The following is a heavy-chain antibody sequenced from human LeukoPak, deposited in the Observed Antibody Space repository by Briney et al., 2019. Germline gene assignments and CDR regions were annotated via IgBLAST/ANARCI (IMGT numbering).Heavy chain of an antibody. V-gene: IGHV3-74*01. J-gene: IGHJ6*03. CDR1: GFTFSNYW. D-gene: IGHD2-2*01. CDR2: IKSDGSRT. Sequence: GGSLRLSCAASGFTFSNYWMHWVRQAPGKGLVWVSRIKSDGSRTDYADSVKGRFTISRDNAKNTLYLRMNSLRAEDTAVYYCASVPHFYYYMDVWGKGTTVTVSS. CDR3: ASVPHFYYYMDV.